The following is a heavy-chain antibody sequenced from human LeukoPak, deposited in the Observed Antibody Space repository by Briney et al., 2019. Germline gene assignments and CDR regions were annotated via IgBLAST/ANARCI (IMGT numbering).Heavy chain of an antibody. D-gene: IGHD5-24*01. V-gene: IGHV3-23*01. CDR3: AKDDHWDGYNYFDY. Sequence: PGGSLRLSCAASGFTFSSYGMSWVRQAPGKGLEWVSAISGSGGSTYYADSVKGRFTISRDNSKNTLYLQMNSLRAEDTAVYYCAKDDHWDGYNYFDYWGQGTLVTVSS. CDR2: ISGSGGST. CDR1: GFTFSSYG. J-gene: IGHJ4*02.